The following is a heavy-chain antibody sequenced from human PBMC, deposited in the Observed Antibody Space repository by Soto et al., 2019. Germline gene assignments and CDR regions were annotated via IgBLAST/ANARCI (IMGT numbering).Heavy chain of an antibody. V-gene: IGHV3-30*18. CDR1: GFTFSSYG. CDR2: ISYDGSNK. J-gene: IGHJ4*02. Sequence: GGSLRLSCAASGFTFSSYGMHWVRQAPGKGLEWVAVISYDGSNKYYADSVKGRFTISRDNSKNTLYLQMNSLRAEDTAVYYCANAASHPNYDSSGYYRDYWGQGTLVTVSS. D-gene: IGHD3-22*01. CDR3: ANAASHPNYDSSGYYRDY.